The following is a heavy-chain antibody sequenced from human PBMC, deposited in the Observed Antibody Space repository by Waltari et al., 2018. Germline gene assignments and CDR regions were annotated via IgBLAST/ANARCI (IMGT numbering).Heavy chain of an antibody. J-gene: IGHJ4*02. D-gene: IGHD5-12*01. CDR2: IYYSGIT. V-gene: IGHV4-39*01. CDR3: ATWRWLQLYYFGY. CDR1: GGSISSSSYY. Sequence: QLQLQESGPGLVKPSETLSLTCTVSGGSISSSSYYWGWIRQPPGKGLEWIGSIYYSGITYYNPSLKSRVTISVDTSKNQFSLKLSSVTAADTAVYYCATWRWLQLYYFGYWGQGTLVTVSS.